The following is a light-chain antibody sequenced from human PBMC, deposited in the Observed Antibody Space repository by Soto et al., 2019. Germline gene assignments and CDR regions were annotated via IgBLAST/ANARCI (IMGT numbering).Light chain of an antibody. CDR2: GSS. J-gene: IGKJ4*01. Sequence: IVMTQSPATLSVSPGEGVTLSCRASENVGTNLAWYQQKPGQAPRLLIYGSSTRATGIPATFSGSGSGTESTLTISSLQSADSAIYYCQQYNNWGLSFGGGTKVEIK. V-gene: IGKV3D-15*01. CDR1: ENVGTN. CDR3: QQYNNWGLS.